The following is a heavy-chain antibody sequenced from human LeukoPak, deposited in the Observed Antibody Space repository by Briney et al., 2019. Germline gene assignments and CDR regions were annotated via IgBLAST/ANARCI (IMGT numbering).Heavy chain of an antibody. J-gene: IGHJ4*02. CDR2: IHTSGNT. Sequence: SETLSLTCTVSDYSISSAYYWGWIRQPAGKGLEWIGRIHTSGNTDYNPSLKSRVTMSVDTSKNQFSLKLSSVTAADTAVYYCAREGSMTARPFVSIDYWGQGTLVTISS. V-gene: IGHV4-4*07. CDR3: AREGSMTARPFVSIDY. CDR1: DYSISSAYY. D-gene: IGHD6-6*01.